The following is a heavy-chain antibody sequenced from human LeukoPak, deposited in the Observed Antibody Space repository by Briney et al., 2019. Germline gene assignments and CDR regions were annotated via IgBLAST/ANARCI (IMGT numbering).Heavy chain of an antibody. D-gene: IGHD3-22*01. CDR3: ARVWAGITKIENYFDY. CDR1: GGSISSGDYY. V-gene: IGHV4-30-4*08. Sequence: PSQTLSLTCTVSGGSISSGDYYWSWIRQPPGKGLEWIGYIYYSGSTNYNPSLKSRVTMSVDTSKNQFSLKLSSVTAADTAVYYCARVWAGITKIENYFDYWGQGTLVTVSS. CDR2: IYYSGST. J-gene: IGHJ4*02.